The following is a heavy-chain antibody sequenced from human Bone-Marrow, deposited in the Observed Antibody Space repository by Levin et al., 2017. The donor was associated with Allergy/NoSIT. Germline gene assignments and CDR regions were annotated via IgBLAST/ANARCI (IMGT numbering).Heavy chain of an antibody. D-gene: IGHD6-13*01. Sequence: GGSLRLSCAASGFTFSSYGMHWVRQAPGKGLEWVAVIWYDGSNKYYADSVKGRFTISRDNSKNTLYLQMNSLRAEDTAVYYCARDSRHGSSWGQARFDPWGQGTLVTVSS. CDR1: GFTFSSYG. CDR2: IWYDGSNK. CDR3: ARDSRHGSSWGQARFDP. J-gene: IGHJ5*02. V-gene: IGHV3-33*01.